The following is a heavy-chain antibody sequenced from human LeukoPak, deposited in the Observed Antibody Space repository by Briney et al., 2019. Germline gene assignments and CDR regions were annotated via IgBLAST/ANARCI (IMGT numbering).Heavy chain of an antibody. CDR3: AKELDTMFFDY. CDR1: GFNFDRYT. D-gene: IGHD5-18*01. CDR2: AGWAGGTT. J-gene: IGHJ4*02. V-gene: IGHV3-43*01. Sequence: GGSLRLSCATSGFNFDRYTIHWVRQAPGKGLEWVSLAGWAGGTTYYSDSVRGRFTISRDSGKTSVYLQMNSLTTDDTAFYFCAKELDTMFFDYWGQGALVTVSS.